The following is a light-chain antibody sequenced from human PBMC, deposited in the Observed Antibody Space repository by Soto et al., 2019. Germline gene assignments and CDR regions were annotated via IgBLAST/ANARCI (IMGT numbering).Light chain of an antibody. Sequence: EIVLTQSPGTLSLPPGERATLSCRASPSVSSSYLAWYQQKPGRPPRLLIFGASSRATGIPDRFSGSGSGTDFTLTISRLEPEDFAVYYCHQHRSSPPSWTFGQGTKVESK. V-gene: IGKV3-20*01. J-gene: IGKJ1*01. CDR1: PSVSSSY. CDR2: GAS. CDR3: HQHRSSPPSWT.